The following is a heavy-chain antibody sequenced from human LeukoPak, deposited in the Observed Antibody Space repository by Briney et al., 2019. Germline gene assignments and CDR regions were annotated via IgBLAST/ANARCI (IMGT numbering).Heavy chain of an antibody. V-gene: IGHV3-33*01. CDR3: ARDGGSGIDY. D-gene: IGHD3-10*01. CDR2: IWYDGSRK. Sequence: GGSLRLSCAASGFSLTTYGTHWLRQAPGKGLEWVAVIWYDGSRKFYGDSVKGRFTVSRDTFENTMYLQMNSLRVEDTAVYYCARDGGSGIDYWGQGTLVTVSS. J-gene: IGHJ4*01. CDR1: GFSLTTYG.